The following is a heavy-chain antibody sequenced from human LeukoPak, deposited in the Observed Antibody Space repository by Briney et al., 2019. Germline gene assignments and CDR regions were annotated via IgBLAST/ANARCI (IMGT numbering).Heavy chain of an antibody. CDR2: IDPRDSYT. CDR1: GYSFISFW. D-gene: IGHD3/OR15-3a*01. V-gene: IGHV5-10-1*01. J-gene: IGHJ4*02. CDR3: ATHRVGRLPYSFDY. Sequence: TTGESLKISCKGSGYSFISFWISWVRQMPGKGLEWIGRIDPRDSYTNYSPSLLGHVTISADRSITTAYLQWSSLKASDTAIYYCATHRVGRLPYSFDYWGQGTLVTVSS.